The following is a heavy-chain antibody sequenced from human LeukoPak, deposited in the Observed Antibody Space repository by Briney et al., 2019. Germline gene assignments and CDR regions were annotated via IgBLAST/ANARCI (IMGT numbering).Heavy chain of an antibody. V-gene: IGHV5-51*01. CDR1: GYSFTSYW. CDR3: ASTIRWGSGWLYFDY. D-gene: IGHD6-19*01. J-gene: IGHJ4*02. Sequence: GESLKISCKGSGYSFTSYWFGWVRQMPGKGLEWMGIIYPGDSDTRYSPSFQGQVTISADKSISTAYLQWSSLKASDTAMYYCASTIRWGSGWLYFDYWGQGTLVTVSS. CDR2: IYPGDSDT.